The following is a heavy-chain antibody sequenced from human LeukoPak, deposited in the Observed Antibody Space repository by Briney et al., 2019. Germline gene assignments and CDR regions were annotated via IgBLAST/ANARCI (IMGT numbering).Heavy chain of an antibody. V-gene: IGHV3-23*01. D-gene: IGHD1-26*01. CDR2: ISGSGGRT. J-gene: IGHJ5*02. CDR1: GFTFSSYA. Sequence: PGGSLRLSCAASGFTFSSYAMSWVRQAPGKGLEWVSVISGSGGRTYYADSVKGRFTISRDSSKNTLYLQMNSLRAEDTAVYYCAKKYSTGLDPWGQGTLVTVSS. CDR3: AKKYSTGLDP.